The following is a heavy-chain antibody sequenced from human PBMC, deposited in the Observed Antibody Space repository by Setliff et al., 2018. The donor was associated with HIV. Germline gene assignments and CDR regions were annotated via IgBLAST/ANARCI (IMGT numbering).Heavy chain of an antibody. D-gene: IGHD3-10*01. CDR1: GYTMTELP. Sequence: ASVKVSCKLSGYTMTELPMHWVRQAPGKGLEWMGGFDPEVGETIYAQKFQGRVTMTEDPSTDTAYMELSSLRSEDTAVYYCATAGEMATIGYSYYYMDVWGKGTTVTVSS. J-gene: IGHJ6*03. CDR3: ATAGEMATIGYSYYYMDV. CDR2: FDPEVGET. V-gene: IGHV1-24*01.